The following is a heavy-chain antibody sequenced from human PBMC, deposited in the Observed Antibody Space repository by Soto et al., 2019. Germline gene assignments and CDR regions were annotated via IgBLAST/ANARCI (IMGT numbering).Heavy chain of an antibody. CDR3: ARGDVDTVAQADY. Sequence: QVQLLESGGGLVKPGGSLRLSCTASGFTFSDHYMSWISQAPGKGLEWVSYISSSGDYRNYADSVKDRFTISRDNTKHSLYLQMNSLRAEDTAVYYCARGDVDTVAQADYWGQGTLVTVSS. CDR1: GFTFSDHY. V-gene: IGHV3-11*03. J-gene: IGHJ4*02. D-gene: IGHD5-12*01. CDR2: ISSSGDYR.